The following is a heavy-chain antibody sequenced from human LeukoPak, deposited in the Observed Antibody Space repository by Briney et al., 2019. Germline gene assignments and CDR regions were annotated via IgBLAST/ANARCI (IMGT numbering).Heavy chain of an antibody. Sequence: SETLSLTCAVYSGSFSGYYWSWIRQPPGKGLEWIGEINHSGNTNYNPSLKSRVTISVDTSKNQFSLKLSSVTAADTAVYYCAVLPPYYDFWSGYYSPLFDYWGQGTLVTVSS. D-gene: IGHD3-3*01. J-gene: IGHJ4*02. CDR1: SGSFSGYY. V-gene: IGHV4-34*01. CDR2: INHSGNT. CDR3: AVLPPYYDFWSGYYSPLFDY.